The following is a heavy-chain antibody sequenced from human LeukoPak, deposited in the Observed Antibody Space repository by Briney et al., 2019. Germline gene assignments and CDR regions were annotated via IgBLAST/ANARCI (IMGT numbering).Heavy chain of an antibody. Sequence: PGGSLRLSCAASGFTFSSYAMHWVRQAPGKGLEWVAVISYDGSNKYYADSVKGRFTISRDNSKNTLYLQMNSLRAEDTAVYYCARTRLRRTTSAGFDYWGQGPLVTVSS. V-gene: IGHV3-30-3*01. CDR3: ARTRLRRTTSAGFDY. CDR2: ISYDGSNK. D-gene: IGHD4-17*01. CDR1: GFTFSSYA. J-gene: IGHJ4*02.